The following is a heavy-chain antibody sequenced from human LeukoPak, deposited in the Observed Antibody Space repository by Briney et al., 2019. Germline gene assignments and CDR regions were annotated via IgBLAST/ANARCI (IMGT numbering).Heavy chain of an antibody. Sequence: SETLSLTCTVSGGSISTYYWSWIRQPPGKGLEWIGYIFYSGSTSYNPSLRSRVTISVDTSKNHFSLKVSSVNAADTAVYSCARLLDNDISGDPDTFDVWGQGTTVIVSS. V-gene: IGHV4-59*08. CDR2: IFYSGST. CDR3: ARLLDNDISGDPDTFDV. CDR1: GGSISTYY. D-gene: IGHD3-22*01. J-gene: IGHJ3*01.